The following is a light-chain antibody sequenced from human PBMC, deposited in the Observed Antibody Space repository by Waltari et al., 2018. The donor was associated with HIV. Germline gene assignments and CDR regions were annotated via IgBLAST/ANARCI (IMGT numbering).Light chain of an antibody. V-gene: IGKV4-1*01. CDR2: WAS. CDR3: QQYYSILWT. CDR1: QSVLYSSNNKNY. J-gene: IGKJ1*01. Sequence: DIVMTQSPDSLVVSLGERATINCKSSQSVLYSSNNKNYLAWYQQKPGQPPKLLIYWASTRESGVPDRFSGSGSGTDFTLTISSLQAEDVAVYYCQQYYSILWTFGQGTKVEIK.